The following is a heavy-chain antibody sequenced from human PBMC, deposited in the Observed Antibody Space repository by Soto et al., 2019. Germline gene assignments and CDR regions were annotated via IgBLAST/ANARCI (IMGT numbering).Heavy chain of an antibody. Sequence: SETLSLTCTVSGGSIIGSTYYWNWIRQSPGKGLEWIGSIHYGGNTYDNPSLRSRVTVSVDTSNNQFSLKLTSVTAADTAVYYCAICPTYATSIDPWGQGTLVTVS. CDR3: AICPTYATSIDP. CDR2: IHYGGNT. D-gene: IGHD4-17*01. V-gene: IGHV4-39*01. CDR1: GGSIIGSTYY. J-gene: IGHJ5*02.